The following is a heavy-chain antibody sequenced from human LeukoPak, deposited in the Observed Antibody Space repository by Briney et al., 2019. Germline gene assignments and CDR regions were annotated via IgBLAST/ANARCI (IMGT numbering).Heavy chain of an antibody. D-gene: IGHD3-3*01. CDR2: INPNSGGT. CDR3: ARGPQYYDFWSGYGMDV. V-gene: IGHV1-2*02. Sequence: ASVKVSCKASGYTFTGYYMHWVRQAPGQGLEWMGWINPNSGGTNYAQKFQGRVTMTRDTSISTAYMELSRLRSEDTAVYYCARGPQYYDFWSGYGMDVWGQGTTVTVSS. CDR1: GYTFTGYY. J-gene: IGHJ6*02.